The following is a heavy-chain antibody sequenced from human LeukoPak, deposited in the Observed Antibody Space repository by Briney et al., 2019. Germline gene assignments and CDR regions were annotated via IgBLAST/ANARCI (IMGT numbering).Heavy chain of an antibody. CDR3: AGVQSYWAAFDI. CDR2: ISSNGGST. V-gene: IGHV3-64*01. J-gene: IGHJ3*02. CDR1: GFTFSSYA. Sequence: GGSLRLSCAASGFTFSSYAMHWVRQAPGKGLEYVSAISSNGGSTYYANSVKGRFTISRDNSKNTLYLQMGSLRAEDMAVYYCAGVQSYWAAFDIWGQGTMVTVSS. D-gene: IGHD2-15*01.